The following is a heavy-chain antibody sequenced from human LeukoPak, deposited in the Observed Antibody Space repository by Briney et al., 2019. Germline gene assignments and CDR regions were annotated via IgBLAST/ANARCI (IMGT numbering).Heavy chain of an antibody. V-gene: IGHV4-31*03. J-gene: IGHJ6*02. CDR3: ARDLPPTIFGVAEGYGMDV. D-gene: IGHD3-3*01. Sequence: PSQTLSLTCTVSGGSISSGGYYWSWIRQHPGKGLEWIGYIYYSGSTYYNPSPKSRVTISVDTSKNQFSLKLSSVTAADTAVYYCARDLPPTIFGVAEGYGMDVWGQGTTVTVSS. CDR2: IYYSGST. CDR1: GGSISSGGYY.